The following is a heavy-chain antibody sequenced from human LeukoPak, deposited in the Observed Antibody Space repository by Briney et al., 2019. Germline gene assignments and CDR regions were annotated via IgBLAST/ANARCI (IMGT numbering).Heavy chain of an antibody. V-gene: IGHV3-30*18. CDR3: AKDLAGTAPYYFNY. CDR2: ISYDGSNK. Sequence: GGSLRLSCAASGFTFSSYGMHGVRQAPGKGLEGVAVISYDGSNKYYADSVKGRFTISRDNSKDPLYLQMNSLRAEDTAVYYCAKDLAGTAPYYFNYWGQGTLVTVSS. J-gene: IGHJ4*02. D-gene: IGHD6-13*01. CDR1: GFTFSSYG.